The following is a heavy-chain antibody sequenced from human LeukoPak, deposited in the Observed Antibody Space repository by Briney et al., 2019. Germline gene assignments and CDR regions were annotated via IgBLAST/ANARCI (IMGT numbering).Heavy chain of an antibody. CDR3: ARDSIYDSSGSYYYYYGMDV. CDR1: GGSISSGGYY. J-gene: IGHJ6*02. V-gene: IGHV4-31*03. Sequence: PSQTLSLTCTVSGGSISSGGYYWSWIRQHPGKGLAWIGYIYYSGSTYYNPSLKSRVTISVDTSKNQFSLKLSSVTAADTAVYYCARDSIYDSSGSYYYYYGMDVWGQGITVTVSS. D-gene: IGHD3-22*01. CDR2: IYYSGST.